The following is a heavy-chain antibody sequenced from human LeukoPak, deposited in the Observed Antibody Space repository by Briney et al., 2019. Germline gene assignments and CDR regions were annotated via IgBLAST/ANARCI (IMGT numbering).Heavy chain of an antibody. CDR3: ARDSVTYSSSWYFDI. Sequence: SETLSLTCTVSGGSISSGSYSWSWIRQPAGKGLEWIGRIYTSGSTNYNPSLKSRVTMSVDTSKNQFSLKLSSVTAADTAVYYCARDSVTYSSSWYFDIWGQGTMVTVSS. V-gene: IGHV4-61*02. D-gene: IGHD6-13*01. CDR2: IYTSGST. J-gene: IGHJ3*02. CDR1: GGSISSGSYS.